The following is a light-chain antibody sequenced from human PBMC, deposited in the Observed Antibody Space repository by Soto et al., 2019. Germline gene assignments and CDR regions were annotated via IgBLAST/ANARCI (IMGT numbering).Light chain of an antibody. CDR2: EVS. Sequence: QSALTQPASVSGSPGQSITISCTGTSSDVVGYNYVSWYQQHPGKAPKLMISEVSNRPSGVSNRFAGSKSANTASLTISGLQAEDEADYYCSSYTRSSTWVFGGGTTVTVL. CDR3: SSYTRSSTWV. J-gene: IGLJ3*02. V-gene: IGLV2-14*01. CDR1: SSDVVGYNY.